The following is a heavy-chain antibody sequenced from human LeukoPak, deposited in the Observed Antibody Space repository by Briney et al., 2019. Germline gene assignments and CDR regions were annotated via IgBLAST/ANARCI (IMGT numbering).Heavy chain of an antibody. Sequence: GASVKVSCTASGYSFTNYGINWVRQAPGHGLEWMGWISADNGNTNYAQKLQGRVTMTTETSTSTAYMELRSLRSDDTAVYYCAREGFYSGSWYLDYWGQGTLVTVSS. CDR1: GYSFTNYG. J-gene: IGHJ4*02. V-gene: IGHV1-18*01. CDR3: AREGFYSGSWYLDY. CDR2: ISADNGNT. D-gene: IGHD1-26*01.